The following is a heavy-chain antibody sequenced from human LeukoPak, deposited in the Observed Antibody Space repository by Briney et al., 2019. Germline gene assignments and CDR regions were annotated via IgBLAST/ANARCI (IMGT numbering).Heavy chain of an antibody. D-gene: IGHD3-22*01. J-gene: IGHJ4*02. CDR1: GGSFSGYY. V-gene: IGHV4-34*01. CDR2: IYHSGST. CDR3: ARGRARRDYYDSSGYYFPFDY. Sequence: SETLSLTCSVYGGSFSGYYWGWIRQPPGKGLEWIGSIYHSGSTNYNPSLKSRVTISVDTSKNQFSLKLSSVTAADTAVYYCARGRARRDYYDSSGYYFPFDYWGQGTLVTVSS.